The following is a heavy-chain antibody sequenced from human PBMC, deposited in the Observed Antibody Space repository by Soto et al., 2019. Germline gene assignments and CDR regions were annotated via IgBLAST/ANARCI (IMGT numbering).Heavy chain of an antibody. CDR1: SGSISSSNW. J-gene: IGHJ6*03. CDR2: IYHSGST. CDR3: ARDRGDYDFWSGNAYYYYMDV. D-gene: IGHD3-3*01. Sequence: SETLSLTCAVSSGSISSSNWWSWVRQPPGKGLEWIGEIYHSGSTNYNPSLKSRVTISVDKSKNQFSLKLSSVTAADTAVYYCARDRGDYDFWSGNAYYYYMDVWGKGTTVTVS. V-gene: IGHV4-4*02.